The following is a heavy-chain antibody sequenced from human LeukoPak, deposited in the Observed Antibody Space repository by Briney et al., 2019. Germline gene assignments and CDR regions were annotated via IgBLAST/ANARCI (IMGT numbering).Heavy chain of an antibody. V-gene: IGHV4-39*01. D-gene: IGHD3-9*01. Sequence: SETLSLTCSVSGGSISSSSYYWSWVRQPPGKGLEWLGKIYYSGSTYCDPSLKSRVTISVDTSKNQFSLKLSSVTAADTAVYYCARAYYDILTGYPFDYWGQGTLVTVSS. J-gene: IGHJ4*02. CDR3: ARAYYDILTGYPFDY. CDR2: IYYSGST. CDR1: GGSISSSSYY.